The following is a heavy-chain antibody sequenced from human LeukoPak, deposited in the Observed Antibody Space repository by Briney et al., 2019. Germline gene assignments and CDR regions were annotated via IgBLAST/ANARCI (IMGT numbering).Heavy chain of an antibody. CDR2: MRYDGSNK. Sequence: PGGSLRLSCAASGFTFSSYSMHWVRQAPGKGLEWVSFMRYDGSNKCYADSVKGRFTISRDNSKNTLYLQMNSLRTEDTAVYFCAKDTTMAHDYWGQGTLVTVSS. J-gene: IGHJ4*02. CDR3: AKDTTMAHDY. V-gene: IGHV3-30*02. D-gene: IGHD5-18*01. CDR1: GFTFSSYS.